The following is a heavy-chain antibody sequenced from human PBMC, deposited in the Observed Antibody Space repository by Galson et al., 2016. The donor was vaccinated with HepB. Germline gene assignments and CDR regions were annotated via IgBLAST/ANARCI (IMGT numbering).Heavy chain of an antibody. D-gene: IGHD6-13*01. V-gene: IGHV4-34*01. CDR1: GGSFSGYY. Sequence: SETLSLTCGVSGGSFSGYYWSWIRQPPGKGLEWIGEINHSGSTNYNPSLKSRVTISVDTSKNQFSLTLSSVTAADTAVFYCASFSRIAAAGYYYCCGMDVWGQGTTVTGAS. J-gene: IGHJ6*02. CDR2: INHSGST. CDR3: ASFSRIAAAGYYYCCGMDV.